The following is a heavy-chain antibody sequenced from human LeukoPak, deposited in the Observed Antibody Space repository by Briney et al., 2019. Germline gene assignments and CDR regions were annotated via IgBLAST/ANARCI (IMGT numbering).Heavy chain of an antibody. J-gene: IGHJ6*02. CDR3: AKDVYSSGWSYYYYGMDV. D-gene: IGHD6-19*01. CDR2: ISGSGGST. Sequence: GGSLRLSCAASGFTFSSYAMSWVRQAPGKGLEWVSAISGSGGSTYYADSVKGRFTISRDNSKNTLYLQMNSPRAEDTAVYYCAKDVYSSGWSYYYYGMDVWGQGTTVTVSS. V-gene: IGHV3-23*01. CDR1: GFTFSSYA.